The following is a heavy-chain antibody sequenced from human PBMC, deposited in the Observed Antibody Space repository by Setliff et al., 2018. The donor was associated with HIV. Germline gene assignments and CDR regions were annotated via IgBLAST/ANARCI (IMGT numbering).Heavy chain of an antibody. J-gene: IGHJ4*02. Sequence: ASVKVSCKASGGTFSSYAISWVRQAPGQGLEWMGWINPNNGGTNYAQKFQGWITMTRDTSISTAYVELSRLRSDDTAVYYCARGMDYYDTSGYYQYYFDYWGQGTLVTVSS. CDR1: GGTFSSYA. V-gene: IGHV1-2*04. D-gene: IGHD3-22*01. CDR2: INPNNGGT. CDR3: ARGMDYYDTSGYYQYYFDY.